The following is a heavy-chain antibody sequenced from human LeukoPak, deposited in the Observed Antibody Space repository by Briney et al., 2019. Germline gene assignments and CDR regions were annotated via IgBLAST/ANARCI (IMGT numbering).Heavy chain of an antibody. CDR3: ARCGGYDYLDDY. J-gene: IGHJ4*02. CDR1: GGSFSDYY. V-gene: IGHV4-34*01. CDR2: INNSGST. Sequence: RTSETLSLTCAVYGGSFSDYYWAWIRQSPGEGLEWIGEINNSGSTKYNPSLRSRVSISADTSKNQFSLKLSSVTAADTAVYYCARCGGYDYLDDYWGQGTLVADPS. D-gene: IGHD5-12*01.